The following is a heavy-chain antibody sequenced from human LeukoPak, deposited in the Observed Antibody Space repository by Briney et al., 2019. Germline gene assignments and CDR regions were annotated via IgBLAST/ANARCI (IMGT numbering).Heavy chain of an antibody. Sequence: PSETLSLTCAVYGGSFTGYYWSWVRQPPGKGLEWIGEINHSGSTNYNPSLKIRVTISVDTSKNQFSLQLSSVTAADTAVYYCATSSSGLYGVDYWGQGTLVTVSS. CDR1: GGSFTGYY. D-gene: IGHD6-19*01. CDR2: INHSGST. J-gene: IGHJ4*02. CDR3: ATSSSGLYGVDY. V-gene: IGHV4-34*01.